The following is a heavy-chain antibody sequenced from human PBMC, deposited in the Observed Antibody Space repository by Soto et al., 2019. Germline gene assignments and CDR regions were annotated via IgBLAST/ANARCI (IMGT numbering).Heavy chain of an antibody. CDR3: ARDAGGRGNGAFDI. CDR1: GGSISSYY. Sequence: SETLSLTCTVSGGSISSYYWSWMRQTPGKGLEWIGYIYYSGSTNSNPSLKSRVTISEDTSKNQLSLKLSSVTAADTAVYYCARDAGGRGNGAFDIWGQGTMVTVSS. V-gene: IGHV4-59*01. CDR2: IYYSGST. J-gene: IGHJ3*02. D-gene: IGHD3-16*01.